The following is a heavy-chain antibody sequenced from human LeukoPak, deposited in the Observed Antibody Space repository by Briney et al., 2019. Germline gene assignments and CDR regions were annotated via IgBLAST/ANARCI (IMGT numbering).Heavy chain of an antibody. V-gene: IGHV1-18*01. D-gene: IGHD2-15*01. CDR1: GYTFSSYG. CDR2: ISGYNGNA. Sequence: ASVKVSCKASGYTFSSYGISWVRQAPGQGLEWMGWISGYNGNANYAQKLQGRVTMTTDTSKSTDYMELRILRSDDTVVYYCARENFPTFRGYCTGGSCALDFWGQGTLVTVSS. J-gene: IGHJ4*02. CDR3: ARENFPTFRGYCTGGSCALDF.